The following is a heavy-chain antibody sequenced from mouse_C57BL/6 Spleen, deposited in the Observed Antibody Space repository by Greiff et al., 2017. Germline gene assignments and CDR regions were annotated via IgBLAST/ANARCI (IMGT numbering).Heavy chain of an antibody. V-gene: IGHV1-42*01. CDR1: GYSFTGYY. CDR3: AVYDGYYAY. J-gene: IGHJ3*01. D-gene: IGHD2-3*01. CDR2: INPSTGGT. Sequence: VQLQQSGPELVKPGASVKISCKASGYSFTGYYMNWVKQSPEKSLEWIGEINPSTGGTTYNQKFKAKATLTVDKSSSTAYMQLKSLTSEDSAVYYCAVYDGYYAYWGQGTLVTVSA.